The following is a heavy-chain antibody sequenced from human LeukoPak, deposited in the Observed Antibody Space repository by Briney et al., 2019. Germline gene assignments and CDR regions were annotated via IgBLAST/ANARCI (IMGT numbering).Heavy chain of an antibody. J-gene: IGHJ5*02. CDR2: ISAYNGNT. CDR1: GYTFTSCG. V-gene: IGHV1-18*01. CDR3: AREAMVRGVIISPWFDP. D-gene: IGHD3-10*01. Sequence: GASVKVSCKASGYTFTSCGISWVRQAPGQGLEWMGWISAYNGNTNYAQKLQGRVTMTTDTSTSTAYMELRSLRSDDTAVYYCAREAMVRGVIISPWFDPWGQGTLVTVSS.